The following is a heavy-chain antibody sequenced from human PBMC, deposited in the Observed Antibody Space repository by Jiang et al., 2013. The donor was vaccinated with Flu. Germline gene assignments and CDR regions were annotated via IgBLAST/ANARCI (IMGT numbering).Heavy chain of an antibody. J-gene: IGHJ6*02. CDR1: GGTFSGYA. CDR3: AGRGSSVAVAGRPAPYYGMDV. D-gene: IGHD6-19*01. V-gene: IGHV1-69*06. CDR2: IIPIFGTA. Sequence: QLVESGAEVKKPGSSVKVSCKASGGTFSGYAISWVRQAPGQGLEWMGGIIPIFGTANYAQKFQGRVTITADKSTSTAYMELSSLRSEDTAVYYCAGRGSSVAVAGRPAPYYGMDVWGQGTTVTVSS.